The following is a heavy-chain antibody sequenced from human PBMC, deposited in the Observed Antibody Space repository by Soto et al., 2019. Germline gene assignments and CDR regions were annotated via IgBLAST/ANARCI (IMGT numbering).Heavy chain of an antibody. CDR1: GGSISSGDYY. D-gene: IGHD3-22*01. CDR3: ARGMYYYDSSGYQNWFDP. Sequence: QVQLQESGPGLVKPSQTLSLTCTVSGGSISSGDYYWSWIRQPPGKGLEWIGYIYYSGSTYYNPSLKSRFTISVDTSKNQFSLKLSSVTAADTAVYYCARGMYYYDSSGYQNWFDPWGQGTLVTVSS. CDR2: IYYSGST. V-gene: IGHV4-30-4*01. J-gene: IGHJ5*02.